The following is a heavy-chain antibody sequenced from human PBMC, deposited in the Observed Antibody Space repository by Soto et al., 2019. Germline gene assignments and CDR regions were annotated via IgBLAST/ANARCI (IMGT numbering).Heavy chain of an antibody. Sequence: SETLSLTCAVYGGSFSGYYWSWIRQPPGKGLEWIGEINHSGSTNYNPSLKSRVTISVDTSKNQFSLKLSSVTAADTAVYYCARGGGLTIPTFDYWGQGTLVTVSS. D-gene: IGHD3-3*01. CDR2: INHSGST. V-gene: IGHV4-34*01. J-gene: IGHJ4*02. CDR1: GGSFSGYY. CDR3: ARGGGLTIPTFDY.